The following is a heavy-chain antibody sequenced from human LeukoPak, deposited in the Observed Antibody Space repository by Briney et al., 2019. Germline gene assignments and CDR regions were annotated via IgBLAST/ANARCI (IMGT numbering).Heavy chain of an antibody. CDR2: ISWNSGSI. V-gene: IGHV3-9*01. CDR3: ARIAAVAGPFDY. J-gene: IGHJ4*02. CDR1: GFTFDDYA. D-gene: IGHD6-19*01. Sequence: PGGSLRLSCAASGFTFDDYAMHWVRQAPGKGLEWVSGISWNSGSIGYADSVKGRFTISRDNAENSLYLQMNSLRAEDTALYYCARIAAVAGPFDYWGQGTLVTVSS.